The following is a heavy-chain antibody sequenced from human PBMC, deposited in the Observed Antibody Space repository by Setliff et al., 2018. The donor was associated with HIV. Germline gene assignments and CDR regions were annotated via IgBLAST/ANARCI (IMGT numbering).Heavy chain of an antibody. V-gene: IGHV4-34*01. CDR2: INHNKSS. D-gene: IGHD3-22*01. CDR3: ARHDLGDYDRKFDH. J-gene: IGHJ4*02. Sequence: SETLSLTCAVYGESLSDYYWSWIRQPPGKGLEWIGEINHNKSSDYNPSLKSRVTMSVDTSKNQFSLKVKSVTAADTAVYYCARHDLGDYDRKFDHWGQGALVTVSS. CDR1: GESLSDYY.